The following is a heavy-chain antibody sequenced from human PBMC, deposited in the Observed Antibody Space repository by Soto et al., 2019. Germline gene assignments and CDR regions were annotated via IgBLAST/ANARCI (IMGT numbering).Heavy chain of an antibody. CDR3: ARGSNSGSYLHWFDP. Sequence: SETLSLTCAVYGGSFSGYYWSWFRQPPGKGLEWIGEINHSGSTNYNPSLKSRVNISVDTSKNQFSLKLSSVTAADTAVYSCARGSNSGSYLHWFDPWGQRTLVTVS. V-gene: IGHV4-34*01. CDR1: GGSFSGYY. J-gene: IGHJ5*02. CDR2: INHSGST. D-gene: IGHD1-26*01.